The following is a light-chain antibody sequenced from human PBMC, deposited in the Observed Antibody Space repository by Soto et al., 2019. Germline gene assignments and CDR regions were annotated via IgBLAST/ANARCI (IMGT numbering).Light chain of an antibody. J-gene: IGKJ1*01. V-gene: IGKV3-15*01. Sequence: EIVMTQSPATLSVSPGERATLSCRASQSVSSNLAWYQQKPGQTPWLLIYGASTRAIGIPARFSGSGSGTEFTLTISSLQSEDFAVYYCQQYNKWLWTFGQGTNVEI. CDR1: QSVSSN. CDR3: QQYNKWLWT. CDR2: GAS.